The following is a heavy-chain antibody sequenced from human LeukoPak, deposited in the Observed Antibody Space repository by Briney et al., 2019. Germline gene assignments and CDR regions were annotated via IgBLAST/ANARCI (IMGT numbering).Heavy chain of an antibody. CDR2: IYYSGST. D-gene: IGHD6-13*01. CDR3: ARLSSSSSWSFFDY. Sequence: SETLSLTCTVSGGSISSYYWSWIRQPPGKGLEWIGYIYYSGSTNYNPSLKSRVTISVDTSKNQFSLKLSSVTAADTAVYYCARLSSSSSWSFFDYWGQGTLVTVSS. J-gene: IGHJ4*02. CDR1: GGSISSYY. V-gene: IGHV4-59*08.